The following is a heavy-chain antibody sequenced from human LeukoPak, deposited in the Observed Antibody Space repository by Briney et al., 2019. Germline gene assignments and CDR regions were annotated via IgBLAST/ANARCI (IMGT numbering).Heavy chain of an antibody. V-gene: IGHV1-69*13. D-gene: IGHD2-2*02. J-gene: IGHJ5*02. CDR3: ARGALGYCSSTSCYMRWFAP. CDR1: GGTFSSYA. Sequence: SVKVSCKASGGTFSSYAISWVRQAPGQGLEWMGGIIPIFGTANYAQKFQGRVTITADESTSTAYMELSSLRSEDTAVYYCARGALGYCSSTSCYMRWFAPWGQGTLVTVSS. CDR2: IIPIFGTA.